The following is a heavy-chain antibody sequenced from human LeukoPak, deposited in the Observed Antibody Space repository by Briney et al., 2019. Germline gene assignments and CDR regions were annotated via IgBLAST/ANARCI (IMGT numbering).Heavy chain of an antibody. CDR2: IRSKAYGGTT. V-gene: IGHV3-49*04. D-gene: IGHD2-15*01. CDR3: TRVVDCSGGSCYAFAAGGFDP. CDR1: GFTFGDYA. J-gene: IGHJ5*02. Sequence: PGGSLRLSCTASGFTFGDYAMSWVRQAPGKGLEWVGFIRSKAYGGTTEYAGSVKGRFTISRDDSKSIAYLQMNSLKTEDTAVYYCTRVVDCSGGSCYAFAAGGFDPWGQGTLVTVSS.